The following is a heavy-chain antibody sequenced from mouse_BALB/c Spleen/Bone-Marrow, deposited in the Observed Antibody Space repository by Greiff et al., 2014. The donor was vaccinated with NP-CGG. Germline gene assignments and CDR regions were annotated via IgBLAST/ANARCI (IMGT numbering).Heavy chain of an antibody. CDR1: GFNIKDTY. J-gene: IGHJ3*01. CDR3: ANYYYGSSLFAY. CDR2: IDPANGNT. D-gene: IGHD1-1*01. Sequence: EVQLQQSGTELVKPGASVKLSCTASGFNIKDTYMHWVKQRPEQGLEWIGRIDPANGNTKYDPEFQGKATITADTSSNTAYLQXSXXXXEDTAVYYCANYYYGSSLFAYWGQGTLVTVSA. V-gene: IGHV14-3*02.